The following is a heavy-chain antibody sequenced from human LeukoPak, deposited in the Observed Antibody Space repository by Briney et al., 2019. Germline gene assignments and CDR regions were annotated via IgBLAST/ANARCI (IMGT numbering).Heavy chain of an antibody. V-gene: IGHV4-4*02. CDR2: MYHSGST. CDR3: ARSVGYGDYQRVRNAFDI. CDR1: GDSITSINW. Sequence: KPSETLSLTCAVSGDSITSINWWNWVRQPPGRGLEWIGEMYHSGSTNYNPSLKSRVTISIDKSKNQFSLKLTSVTAADTAVYYCARSVGYGDYQRVRNAFDIWGQGTMVTVSS. J-gene: IGHJ3*02. D-gene: IGHD4-17*01.